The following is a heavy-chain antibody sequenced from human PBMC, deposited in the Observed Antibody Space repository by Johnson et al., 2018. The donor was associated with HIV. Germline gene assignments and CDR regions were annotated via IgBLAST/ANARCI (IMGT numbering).Heavy chain of an antibody. CDR3: ARDTTMIVVSDAFDI. Sequence: VQLVESGGGLVQPGGSLRLSCAASGFTFSSYAMSWVRQAPGKGLEWVSALSGSGGSTYYADSVKGRFPLSRDNSKNTLYLQMNSLRAEDTALYYCARDTTMIVVSDAFDIWGQGTMVTVSS. V-gene: IGHV3-23*04. CDR1: GFTFSSYA. CDR2: LSGSGGST. D-gene: IGHD3-22*01. J-gene: IGHJ3*02.